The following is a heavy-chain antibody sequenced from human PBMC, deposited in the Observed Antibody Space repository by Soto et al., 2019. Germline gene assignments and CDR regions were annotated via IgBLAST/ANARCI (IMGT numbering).Heavy chain of an antibody. CDR1: GYNFAGYW. CDR2: IYPSDSDT. V-gene: IGHV5-51*01. CDR3: AKGSSGGSCYSRRGWCWFDP. Sequence: PGESLKISCKGSGYNFAGYWIAWVRQMPGKGLELMGIIYPSDSDTRYRPSFQGQVTISADNSKNTLYLQMNNLRAEDTAVYYCAKGSSGGSCYSRRGWCWFDPWGQGTLVTVSS. D-gene: IGHD2-15*01. J-gene: IGHJ5*02.